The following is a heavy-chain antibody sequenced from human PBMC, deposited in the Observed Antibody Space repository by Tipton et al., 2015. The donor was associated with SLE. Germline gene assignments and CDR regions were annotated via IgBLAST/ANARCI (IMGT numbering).Heavy chain of an antibody. CDR3: ARGGAVDTARLGD. CDR2: IIPILGIA. J-gene: IGHJ4*02. V-gene: IGHV1-69*05. D-gene: IGHD5-18*01. CDR1: GGTFSSYA. Sequence: QSGPEVKKPGSSVKVSCKASGGTFSSYAISWVRQAPGQGLEWMGGIIPILGIANYAQKFQGRVTITTDESTSPAYMELSSVRSEDTAGYYCARGGAVDTARLGDWGQGTLVTVSS.